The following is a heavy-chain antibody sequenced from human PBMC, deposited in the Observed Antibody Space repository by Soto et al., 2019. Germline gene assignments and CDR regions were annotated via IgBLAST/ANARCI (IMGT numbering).Heavy chain of an antibody. CDR3: ATSGIFRGVFLPIDS. D-gene: IGHD2-15*01. Sequence: QVQLQQWGAGLLRPSETLSLTCAVSGGSFNEYYWTWIRQAPGKGLEWIGEVTDSGRTNHNPPLKSRVDISVDTSRNQFSLRLTSVTAADTAVYYCATSGIFRGVFLPIDSWGQGNLVTVSA. CDR2: VTDSGRT. CDR1: GGSFNEYY. V-gene: IGHV4-34*01. J-gene: IGHJ4*02.